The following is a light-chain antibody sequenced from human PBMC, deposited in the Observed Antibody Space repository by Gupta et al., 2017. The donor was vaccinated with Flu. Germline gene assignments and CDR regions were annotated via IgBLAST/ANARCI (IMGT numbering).Light chain of an antibody. CDR3: QQRSNRPPA. Sequence: EIVLTQSPATLSLSPGERATLSCRASQSVSSYLAWYQQNPGQAPRLLIYDASNRATGIPARCSGSGSGTDFTLTISSLEPEDFAVYYCQQRSNRPPAFGGGTKVEIK. CDR2: DAS. CDR1: QSVSSY. J-gene: IGKJ4*01. V-gene: IGKV3-11*01.